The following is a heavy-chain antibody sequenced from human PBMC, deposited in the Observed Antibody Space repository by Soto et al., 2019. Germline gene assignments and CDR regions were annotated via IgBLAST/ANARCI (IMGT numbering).Heavy chain of an antibody. CDR2: ISSSSSYI. D-gene: IGHD6-13*01. CDR1: GFTFSSYS. V-gene: IGHV3-21*01. J-gene: IGHJ4*02. Sequence: EVQLVESGGGLVKPGGSLRLSCAASGFTFSSYSMNWVRQAPGKGLEWVSSISSSSSYIYYADSVKGRFTISRDNAKNSLYLQMNSLRAEDTAVYYCARGGRAAAVTGYWGQGTLVTVSS. CDR3: ARGGRAAAVTGY.